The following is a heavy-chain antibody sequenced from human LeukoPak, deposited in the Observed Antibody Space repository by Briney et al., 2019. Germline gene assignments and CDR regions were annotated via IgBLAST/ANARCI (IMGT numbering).Heavy chain of an antibody. D-gene: IGHD5-18*01. CDR2: ILWYDDK. V-gene: IGHV2-5*01. Sequence: SGPPLVKPTQTLTLTCSLSGFSVSASGGGVGWIRQPPGKALEWLALILWYDDKRYSPSLKSRLTISKATSKNQVVLTMTTMDPVDTATYHCVHSLGHSYGSFRHAFNGSGQGRLVTVSS. CDR3: VHSLGHSYGSFRHAFNG. J-gene: IGHJ3*01. CDR1: GFSVSASGGG.